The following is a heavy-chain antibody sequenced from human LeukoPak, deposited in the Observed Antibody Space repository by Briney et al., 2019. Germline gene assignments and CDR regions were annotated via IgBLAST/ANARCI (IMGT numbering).Heavy chain of an antibody. Sequence: GESLKISCKGSGYSFSSYWIGWVRQMPGKGLEWMGIIYPGDSDTRYSPSFQGQVTISADKSISTAYLQWTTLKASDTAVYYCARRSVPAVGKPHDAFDIWGQGTLVTVPS. CDR2: IYPGDSDT. D-gene: IGHD2-2*01. J-gene: IGHJ3*02. V-gene: IGHV5-51*01. CDR1: GYSFSSYW. CDR3: ARRSVPAVGKPHDAFDI.